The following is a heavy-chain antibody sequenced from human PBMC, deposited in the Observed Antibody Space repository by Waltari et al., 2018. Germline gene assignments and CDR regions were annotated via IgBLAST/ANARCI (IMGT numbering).Heavy chain of an antibody. V-gene: IGHV3-15*01. Sequence: EVQMVESGGGLVKPGESLRLSCAVSGFPFNYAWISWGRQAPGKGLEWVGHSKNKTDGGTTDYAAPVKGRFPISRHDSKNTLYLQMNTLKAEDTAVYYCTIGEGYFDYWGQGTLVTVSS. CDR1: GFPFNYAW. CDR2: SKNKTDGGTT. J-gene: IGHJ4*02. CDR3: TIGEGYFDY.